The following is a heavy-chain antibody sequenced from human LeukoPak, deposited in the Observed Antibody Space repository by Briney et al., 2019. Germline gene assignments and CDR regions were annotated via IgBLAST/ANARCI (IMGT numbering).Heavy chain of an antibody. CDR2: IKSKTDGGTT. J-gene: IGHJ6*02. CDR1: GCTFSNAW. Sequence: GGSLRLSCAASGCTFSNAWMSWVRQAPGKGLEWVGRIKSKTDGGTTDYAAPVKGRFTISRDDSKNTLYLQMNSLKTEDTAVYYCTSPGGDGYNFDDYYYYGMDVWGQGTTVTVSS. D-gene: IGHD5-24*01. CDR3: TSPGGDGYNFDDYYYYGMDV. V-gene: IGHV3-15*01.